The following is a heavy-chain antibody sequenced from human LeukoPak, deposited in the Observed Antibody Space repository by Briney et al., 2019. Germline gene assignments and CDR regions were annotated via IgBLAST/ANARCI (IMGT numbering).Heavy chain of an antibody. CDR2: IWYDESNK. V-gene: IGHV3-33*01. J-gene: IGHJ4*02. D-gene: IGHD3-10*01. CDR3: AARRFGELVFDY. Sequence: GGSLRLSCAASGFTFSSYGMHWVRQAPGKGLEWVAVIWYDESNKYYADSVKGRFTISRDNSKNTLYLQMNSLRAEDTAVYYCAARRFGELVFDYWGQGTLVTASS. CDR1: GFTFSSYG.